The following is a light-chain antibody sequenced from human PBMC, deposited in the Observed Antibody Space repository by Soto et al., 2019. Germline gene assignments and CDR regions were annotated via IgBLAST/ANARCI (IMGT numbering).Light chain of an antibody. V-gene: IGLV1-51*01. J-gene: IGLJ3*02. Sequence: QSVLTQPPSVSAAPGQTVTISCSGSRSNIGNNYVSWYQHLPGTAPRLLIYDTDMRPSWIPDRFSGSKSGTSATLGITGLQTGDEAFYYCGTWDDSLSAGVFGGGTKVTVL. CDR3: GTWDDSLSAGV. CDR2: DTD. CDR1: RSNIGNNY.